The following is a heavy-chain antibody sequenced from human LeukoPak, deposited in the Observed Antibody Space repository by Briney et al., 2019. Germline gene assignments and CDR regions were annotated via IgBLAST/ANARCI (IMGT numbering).Heavy chain of an antibody. CDR1: GGSFSGYY. J-gene: IGHJ2*01. Sequence: SETLSLTCAVYGGSFSGYYWSWIRQPPGKGLEWIGEINHSGSTSYNPSLKSRVTISVDTSKNQFSLKLSSVTAADTAVYYCAQLRGYFDLWGRGTLVTVSS. CDR2: INHSGST. CDR3: AQLRGYFDL. D-gene: IGHD5-24*01. V-gene: IGHV4-34*01.